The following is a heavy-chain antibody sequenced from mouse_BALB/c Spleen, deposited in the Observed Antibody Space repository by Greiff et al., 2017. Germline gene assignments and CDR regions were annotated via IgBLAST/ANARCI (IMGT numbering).Heavy chain of an antibody. Sequence: EVKLVESGGGLVKPGGSLKLSCAASGFTFSSYTMSWVRQTPEKRLEWVATISSGGSYTYYPDSVKGRFTISRDNAKHTLYLQMSSLKSEDTAMYYCTRDQDYYGWYFDVWGAGTTVTVSS. CDR2: ISSGGSYT. D-gene: IGHD1-1*01. V-gene: IGHV5-6-4*01. J-gene: IGHJ1*01. CDR3: TRDQDYYGWYFDV. CDR1: GFTFSSYT.